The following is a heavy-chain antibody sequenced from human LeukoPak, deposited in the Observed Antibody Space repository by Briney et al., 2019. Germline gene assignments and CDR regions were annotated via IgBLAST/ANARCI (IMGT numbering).Heavy chain of an antibody. CDR1: GYTFSGYY. Sequence: ASVKVSCKASGYTFSGYYMNWVRQAPGQGLEWIGWINANSGETNYAQRFHGRVTMTRDTSINTAYMDVTSLGSDDTAVYYYATGVGDIWFALQSWGQGTLVSVSS. J-gene: IGHJ5*02. CDR3: ATGVGDIWFALQS. V-gene: IGHV1-2*02. D-gene: IGHD2-21*01. CDR2: INANSGET.